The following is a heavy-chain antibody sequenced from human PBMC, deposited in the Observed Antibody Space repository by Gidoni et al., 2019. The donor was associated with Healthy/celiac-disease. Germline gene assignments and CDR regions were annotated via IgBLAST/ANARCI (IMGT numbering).Heavy chain of an antibody. CDR2: ISGSGGST. Sequence: EVQLVESGGGLVQPGGSLRLSCAASGFTFSSYAMSWVRQAPGKGLEWVSAISGSGGSTYYADSVKGRFTISRDNSKNTLYLQMNSLRAEDTAVYYCAKPHCSSTSCYGASFDYWGQGTLVTVSS. V-gene: IGHV3-23*04. J-gene: IGHJ4*02. D-gene: IGHD2-2*01. CDR3: AKPHCSSTSCYGASFDY. CDR1: GFTFSSYA.